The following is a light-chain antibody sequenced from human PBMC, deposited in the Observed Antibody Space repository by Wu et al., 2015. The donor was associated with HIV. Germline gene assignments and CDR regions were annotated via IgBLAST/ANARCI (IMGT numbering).Light chain of an antibody. CDR2: DAS. CDR3: QQLNSFPLT. J-gene: IGKJ5*01. Sequence: AIQLTQSPSSLSASIGDRVNITCRASQDIFTYLAWYQQTPGEAPRVLIYDASTLQSGVSSRFSGSGSGADFTLTISGLQREDFAVYFCQQLNSFPLTFGQGSRLEIK. CDR1: QDIFTY. V-gene: IGKV1-13*02.